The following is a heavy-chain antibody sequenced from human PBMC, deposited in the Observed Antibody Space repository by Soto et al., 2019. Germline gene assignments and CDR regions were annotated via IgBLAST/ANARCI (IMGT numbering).Heavy chain of an antibody. J-gene: IGHJ3*02. CDR1: GGTLSDHG. D-gene: IGHD3-10*01. V-gene: IGHV1-69*06. Sequence: QLQLEQSGAEVKKPGSSVKISCKASGGTLSDHGVSWLRQAPGQGLEWVGGTIPVFNTANYAPKFQGRVKIAPDNSTNIAYMELGSLRSDDTAFYYCALGVYGSGNYYTGPSAFDIWGKGTLVIVSS. CDR2: TIPVFNTA. CDR3: ALGVYGSGNYYTGPSAFDI.